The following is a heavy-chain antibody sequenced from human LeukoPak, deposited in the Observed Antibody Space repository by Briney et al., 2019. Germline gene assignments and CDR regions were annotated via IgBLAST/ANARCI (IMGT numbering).Heavy chain of an antibody. V-gene: IGHV1-46*01. J-gene: IGHJ4*02. D-gene: IGHD2-15*01. CDR3: ARDNSYCSGGSCYFDY. Sequence: ASVKVSCKASGYTFSGYYLHWVRQAPGQGLEWMGIINPSGGSTSYAQKFQGRVTMTRDMSTSTVYMELSSLRSEDTAVYYCARDNSYCSGGSCYFDYWGQGTLVTVSS. CDR2: INPSGGST. CDR1: GYTFSGYY.